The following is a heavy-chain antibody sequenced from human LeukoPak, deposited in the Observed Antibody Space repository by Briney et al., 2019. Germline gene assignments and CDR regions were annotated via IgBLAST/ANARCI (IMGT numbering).Heavy chain of an antibody. CDR3: ARDFDRGYCSGGSCVDY. CDR2: INPSGGST. CDR1: GYTFTSYY. J-gene: IGHJ4*02. D-gene: IGHD2-15*01. V-gene: IGHV1-46*01. Sequence: GASVKVSCKASGYTFTSYYMHWVRQAPGQGLEWMGIINPSGGSTSYAQKFQGRVTMTRDMSTSTVYMELSSLRSEDTAVYYCARDFDRGYCSGGSCVDYWGQGTLVTVSS.